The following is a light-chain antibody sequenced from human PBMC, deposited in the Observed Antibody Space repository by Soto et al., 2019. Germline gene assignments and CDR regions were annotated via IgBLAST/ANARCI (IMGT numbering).Light chain of an antibody. J-gene: IGKJ5*01. V-gene: IGKV1D-12*01. Sequence: DIQMTQSPSSVSSSVGDRVTITSLASQDIRSWLAWHQQKPGKAPKLLLYAASSLQSGVPSRFSGSGSGTHFTLTISSLQPEDFATYYCQQTNSFPITFGQGTRLEIK. CDR2: AAS. CDR1: QDIRSW. CDR3: QQTNSFPIT.